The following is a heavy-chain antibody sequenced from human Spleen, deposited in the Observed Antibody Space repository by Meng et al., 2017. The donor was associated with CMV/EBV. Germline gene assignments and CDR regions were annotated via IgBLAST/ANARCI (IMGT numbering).Heavy chain of an antibody. CDR1: GGAISSSSYY. Sequence: SETLSLTCVVSGGAISSSSYYWGWIRQPPGKGLEWIGSVYYTGSTYYNPSLKSRVTISADTSKNQFSLKLSSVTAADTAVYYCARLKRYYDFWSGYYGPFDYWGQGTLVTVSS. V-gene: IGHV4-39*01. D-gene: IGHD3-3*01. CDR2: VYYTGST. J-gene: IGHJ4*02. CDR3: ARLKRYYDFWSGYYGPFDY.